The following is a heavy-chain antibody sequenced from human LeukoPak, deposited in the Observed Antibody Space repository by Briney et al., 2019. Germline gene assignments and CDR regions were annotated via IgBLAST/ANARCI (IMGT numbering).Heavy chain of an antibody. CDR2: IHYSGST. J-gene: IGHJ4*02. V-gene: IGHV4-59*08. CDR3: ARHRSSGGSRYSFDY. D-gene: IGHD2-15*01. CDR1: GGSITGYY. Sequence: SETLSLTCTVSGGSITGYYWSWVRQPPGKGLEWIAFIHYSGSTNYNPSLKSPVTISLDTSKNQLSLKVSSVTAADTAMYYCARHRSSGGSRYSFDYWGQGTLVTVSS.